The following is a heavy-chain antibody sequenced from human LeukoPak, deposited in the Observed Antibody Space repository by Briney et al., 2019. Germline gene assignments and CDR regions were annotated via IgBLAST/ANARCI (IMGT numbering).Heavy chain of an antibody. Sequence: SETLSLTCSVSGGSISSYYWIWIRQPPGKGLEWIGYISYSGNTNYNPSLKSRVTISVDTSKNQFSLKLSSVTAADTAVYYCATPSTGVAATFDCWGQGALVAGAS. V-gene: IGHV4-59*01. CDR3: ATPSTGVAATFDC. D-gene: IGHD2-15*01. CDR1: GGSISSYY. CDR2: ISYSGNT. J-gene: IGHJ4*02.